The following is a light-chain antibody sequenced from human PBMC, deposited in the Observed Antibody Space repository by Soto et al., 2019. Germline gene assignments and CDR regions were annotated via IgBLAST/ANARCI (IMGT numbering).Light chain of an antibody. J-gene: IGKJ4*01. CDR3: HQRSNWPLT. Sequence: EIVLTQSPANLSLSPGERATLSCRASQSVNNYLAWYQQKPGQAPRLLIYDASSRATDIPARFSGSGSGTDFTLTISSLEPEDFATYYCHQRSNWPLTFGGGTKVEIK. V-gene: IGKV3-11*01. CDR1: QSVNNY. CDR2: DAS.